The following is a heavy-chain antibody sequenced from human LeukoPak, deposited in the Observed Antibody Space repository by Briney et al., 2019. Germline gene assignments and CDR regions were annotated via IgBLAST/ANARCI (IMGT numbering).Heavy chain of an antibody. CDR3: ARDQYYDAFDN. Sequence: SETLSLTCTVSGGSISSSYYWSWIRQPPGKGLEWIGFIYYTGNTNYNPSLKSRVTISVDTSKNQFSLKLSSVTAADTAMYYCARDQYYDAFDNWGQGTMVIVSS. CDR1: GGSISSSYY. J-gene: IGHJ3*02. D-gene: IGHD1-26*01. CDR2: IYYTGNT. V-gene: IGHV4-59*01.